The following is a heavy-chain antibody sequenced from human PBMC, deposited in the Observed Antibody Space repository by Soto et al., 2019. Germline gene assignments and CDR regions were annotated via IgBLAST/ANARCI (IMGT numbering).Heavy chain of an antibody. Sequence: ETLSLTCTVSGGSISSYYWSWIRQPPGKGLEWIGYIYYSGSTNYNPSLKSRVTISVDTSKNQFSLKLSSVTAADTAVYYCARARAPYYFDYWGQGTLVTVSS. CDR2: IYYSGST. CDR3: ARARAPYYFDY. D-gene: IGHD3-10*01. CDR1: GGSISSYY. J-gene: IGHJ4*02. V-gene: IGHV4-59*01.